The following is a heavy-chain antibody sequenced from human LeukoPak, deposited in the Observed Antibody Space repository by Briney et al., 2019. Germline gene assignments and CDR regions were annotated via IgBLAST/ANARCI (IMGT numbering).Heavy chain of an antibody. CDR2: IGGSDGNT. CDR3: AKVRYSDCDMNFDS. V-gene: IGHV3-23*01. J-gene: IGHJ4*02. D-gene: IGHD5-12*01. Sequence: GGSLRLSCAASGFTFSNAWMHWVRQAPGKGLEWVSAIGGSDGNTYYADSVKGRFTISRDNSKNSLYLQINSLRADDTAVYYCAKVRYSDCDMNFDSWGQGTLVTVSS. CDR1: GFTFSNAW.